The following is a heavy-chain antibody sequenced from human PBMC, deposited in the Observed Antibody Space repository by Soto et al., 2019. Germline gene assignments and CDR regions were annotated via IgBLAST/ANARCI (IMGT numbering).Heavy chain of an antibody. J-gene: IGHJ5*02. D-gene: IGHD3-10*01. CDR3: ASTQYYYGSGSYLWFDP. Sequence: PSETLSLTCTVSGGSISSSSYYWGWIRQPPGKGLEWIGSIYYSGSTYYNPSLKSRVTISVDTSKNQFSLKLSSVTAADTAVYYCASTQYYYGSGSYLWFDPWGQGTLVTVSS. CDR1: GGSISSSSYY. V-gene: IGHV4-39*07. CDR2: IYYSGST.